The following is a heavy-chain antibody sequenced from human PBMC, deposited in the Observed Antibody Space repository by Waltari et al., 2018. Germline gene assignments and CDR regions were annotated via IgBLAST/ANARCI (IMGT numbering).Heavy chain of an antibody. J-gene: IGHJ2*01. CDR2: VCPGDSNT. Sequence: EAQLVQSGAAVKKIGESLRISCEASGDSFTNYWTGGVRKMRRKGLEGMGIVCPGDSNTSYSPSFQGPVTISVDKSVSTAYLQWSTLEASDPATYYCAGAPTRISVSVTWFFDLWGRGTLVTVSS. D-gene: IGHD6-19*01. V-gene: IGHV5-51*01. CDR1: GDSFTNYW. CDR3: AGAPTRISVSVTWFFDL.